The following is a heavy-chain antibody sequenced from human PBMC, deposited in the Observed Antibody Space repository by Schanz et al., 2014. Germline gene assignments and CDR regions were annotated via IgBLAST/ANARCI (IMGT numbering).Heavy chain of an antibody. CDR3: AKDPSHGDYDYYFDY. V-gene: IGHV1-18*01. D-gene: IGHD3-22*01. CDR1: GYTFTTYA. CDR2: ISAYNGNT. Sequence: QVQLVQSGAEVKKPGASVRVSCKASGYTFTTYAMSWVRQAPGQGLEWVGWISAYNGNTKYPQKFQGRVTMTTDTSTSTAYMALTDLRSDDTAVYYCAKDPSHGDYDYYFDYWGQGTLVTVSS. J-gene: IGHJ4*02.